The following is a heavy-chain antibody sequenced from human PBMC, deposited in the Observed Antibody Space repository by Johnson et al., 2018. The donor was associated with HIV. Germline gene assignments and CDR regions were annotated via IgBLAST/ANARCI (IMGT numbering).Heavy chain of an antibody. Sequence: QVQLVESGGGVVQPGRSLRLSCAASGFTFSSYGMQWVRQAPGKGLEWVAVISYDGGNKYYADSVKGRFTISRDNSKNTLYLQMNSLRAEETAVYYCARERRWLELPRGAFDIWGQGTMVTVSS. CDR2: ISYDGGNK. CDR1: GFTFSSYG. D-gene: IGHD2-15*01. J-gene: IGHJ3*02. CDR3: ARERRWLELPRGAFDI. V-gene: IGHV3-30*03.